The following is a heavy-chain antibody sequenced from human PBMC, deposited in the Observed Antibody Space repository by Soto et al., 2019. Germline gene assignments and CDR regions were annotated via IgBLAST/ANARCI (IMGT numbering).Heavy chain of an antibody. CDR3: AREDDGGDSVDV. CDR1: GDSISSDYYH. J-gene: IGHJ6*02. Sequence: QVQLQQSGPGLVKPSQTLSLTCTVSGDSISSDYYHWTWIRQSPGKGLEWIGYIHHSGSILSNPSLKSRVTISVDTSKNQFSLHLTSVTAADTAVYVCAREDDGGDSVDVWGQGTTVTVSS. D-gene: IGHD2-21*02. CDR2: IHHSGSI. V-gene: IGHV4-30-4*08.